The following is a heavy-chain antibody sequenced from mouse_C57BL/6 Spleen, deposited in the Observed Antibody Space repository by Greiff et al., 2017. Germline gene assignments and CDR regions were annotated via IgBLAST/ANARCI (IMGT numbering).Heavy chain of an antibody. CDR3: ARPYYYVSGPMDY. J-gene: IGHJ4*01. CDR1: GYTFTDYN. D-gene: IGHD1-1*01. Sequence: EVQLQQSGPELVKPGASVKMSCKASGYTFTDYNMHWVKQSHGKSLEWIGYINPNNGGTSYNQKFKGKATLTVNKSSSTAYMELRSLTSEDSAVYYCARPYYYVSGPMDYWGQGTSVTVSS. V-gene: IGHV1-22*01. CDR2: INPNNGGT.